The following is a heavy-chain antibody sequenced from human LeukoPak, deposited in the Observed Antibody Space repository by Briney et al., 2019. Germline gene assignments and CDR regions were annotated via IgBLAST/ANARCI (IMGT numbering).Heavy chain of an antibody. CDR3: ARKGVWGSYRYVFDY. Sequence: SETLSLTCTVSGGSISSYYWSWIRQPPGKGLEWIGYIYYSGSTNYNPFLKSRVTISVDTSKNQFSLKLSSVTAADTAVYYCARKGVWGSYRYVFDYWGQGTLVTVSS. V-gene: IGHV4-59*08. CDR2: IYYSGST. J-gene: IGHJ4*02. D-gene: IGHD3-16*02. CDR1: GGSISSYY.